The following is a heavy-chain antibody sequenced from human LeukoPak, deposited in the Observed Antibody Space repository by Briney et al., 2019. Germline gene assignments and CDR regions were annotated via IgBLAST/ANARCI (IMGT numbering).Heavy chain of an antibody. J-gene: IGHJ4*02. V-gene: IGHV3-21*01. Sequence: GGFLRLSCAASGLVFSSYTMGWVRHAPGKGLEWVSSSTPATDSTDYADSVQGRFTISRDNAKKTAYLQMNSLRVEDTAIYFCVGNQDFWSGYHAFEYWGQGILATVSS. CDR3: VGNQDFWSGYHAFEY. CDR1: GLVFSSYT. CDR2: STPATDST. D-gene: IGHD3-3*01.